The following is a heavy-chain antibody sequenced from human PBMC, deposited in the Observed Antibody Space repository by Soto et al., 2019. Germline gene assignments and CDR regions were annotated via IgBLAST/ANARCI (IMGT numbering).Heavy chain of an antibody. Sequence: GGSLRLSCAASGFTFSNYAMHWVRQAPGKGLEWVTVIWYDGSNNYYADSVKGRFTISRDNSKNILYLQMSSLRAEDTAVYYCARDDYGMDVWGQGTTVTVSS. CDR1: GFTFSNYA. CDR2: IWYDGSNN. V-gene: IGHV3-33*01. CDR3: ARDDYGMDV. J-gene: IGHJ6*02.